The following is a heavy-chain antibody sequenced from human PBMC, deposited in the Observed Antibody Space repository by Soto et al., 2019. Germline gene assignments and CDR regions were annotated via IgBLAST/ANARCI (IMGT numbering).Heavy chain of an antibody. D-gene: IGHD3-22*01. V-gene: IGHV3-48*01. CDR3: ASFSRMADGYY. J-gene: IGHJ4*02. CDR2: ISGSGTTI. Sequence: EVHLVESGGGLVQPGGSLRLSCAASGFIFSSSAINWVRQAPGKGLEWVSYISGSGTTIYYADSVKGRFTISRDYAKSSLYLQMNSLRAEDTAMYYCASFSRMADGYYWGQGTLVTVSS. CDR1: GFIFSSSA.